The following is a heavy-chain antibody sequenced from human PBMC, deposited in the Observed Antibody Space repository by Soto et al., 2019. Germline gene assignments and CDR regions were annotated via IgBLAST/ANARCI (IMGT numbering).Heavy chain of an antibody. J-gene: IGHJ4*02. CDR1: GYTFTSYY. CDR3: AREVERGYSYGSLEY. Sequence: QVQLVQSGAEVKKPGASVKVSCKASGYTFTSYYMHWVRQAPGQGPEWMGIINPSGGSTSYAQKFQGRVTXAXXXSXXTGYMDVSSLRSEDTAVYYCAREVERGYSYGSLEYWGQGTLVTVSS. V-gene: IGHV1-46*01. CDR2: INPSGGST. D-gene: IGHD5-18*01.